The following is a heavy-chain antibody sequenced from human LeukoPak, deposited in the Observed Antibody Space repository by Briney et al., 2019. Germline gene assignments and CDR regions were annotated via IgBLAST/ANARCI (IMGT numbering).Heavy chain of an antibody. V-gene: IGHV3-30-3*01. D-gene: IGHD2-15*01. J-gene: IGHJ4*02. Sequence: GGSLRLSCAASGFTFSSYAMHWVRQAPGKGLEWVAVISYDGSNKYYADSVKGRFTISRDNSKNTLYLQMNSLRAEDTAVYYCAREVPYCSGGSCYGPLDYWGQGTLVTVSS. CDR2: ISYDGSNK. CDR1: GFTFSSYA. CDR3: AREVPYCSGGSCYGPLDY.